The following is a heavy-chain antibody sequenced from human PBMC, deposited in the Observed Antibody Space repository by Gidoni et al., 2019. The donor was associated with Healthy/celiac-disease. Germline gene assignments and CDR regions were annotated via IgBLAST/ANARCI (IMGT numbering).Heavy chain of an antibody. Sequence: QVQLQESGPGLVKPSLTLSLTCPVLAGAITSGGYYWSWIRQHPGKGLEWIGYIYYSGSTYYNPSLKRRVTISVDTSKNQFSLKLSSVTAADTAVYYCARARSVVVAGLHFDYWGQGTLVTVSS. CDR3: ARARSVVVAGLHFDY. V-gene: IGHV4-31*03. CDR2: IYYSGST. J-gene: IGHJ4*02. D-gene: IGHD2-15*01. CDR1: AGAITSGGYY.